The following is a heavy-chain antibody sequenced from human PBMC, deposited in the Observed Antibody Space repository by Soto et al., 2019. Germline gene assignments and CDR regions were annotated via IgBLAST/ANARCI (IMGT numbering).Heavy chain of an antibody. D-gene: IGHD2-15*01. CDR3: ARVDCSGGSCYHLDY. CDR1: GYTFTRYY. Sequence: ASVKVSCKASGYTFTRYYVHWVRQAPGQGLEWVGIINPRDGSTSCAQNFQGRVTMTRDTSTSTVYMKLNSLRSEDTAVYYCARVDCSGGSCYHLDYWGQGTVVTVSS. J-gene: IGHJ4*02. V-gene: IGHV1-46*01. CDR2: INPRDGST.